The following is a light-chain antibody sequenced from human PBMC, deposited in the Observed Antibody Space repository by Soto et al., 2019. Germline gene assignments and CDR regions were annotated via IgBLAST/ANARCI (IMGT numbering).Light chain of an antibody. CDR2: AAS. J-gene: IGKJ3*01. V-gene: IGKV1-27*01. Sequence: DIQMTQSPSSLSASVGDRVTITCRASQGISNYLAWYQQKPGKVPKLLIYAASTLQSGVPSRFSGSGSGTDCTLTISRLQPEDVATYYCPIRFTVGPGTKVDIK. CDR1: QGISNY. CDR3: PIRFT.